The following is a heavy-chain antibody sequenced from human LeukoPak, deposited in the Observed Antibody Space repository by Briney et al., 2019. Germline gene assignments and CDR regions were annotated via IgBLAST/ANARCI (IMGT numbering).Heavy chain of an antibody. Sequence: GGSLRLSCAASGFTFSSYSMNWVRQAPGKGLEWVSSISSSSSYIYYADSVKGRFTISRDNAKNSLYLQMNSLRAEDTAVYYCARGTLRCIAVAAPIDYWGQGTLVTVSS. J-gene: IGHJ4*02. CDR3: ARGTLRCIAVAAPIDY. CDR1: GFTFSSYS. CDR2: ISSSSSYI. D-gene: IGHD6-19*01. V-gene: IGHV3-21*01.